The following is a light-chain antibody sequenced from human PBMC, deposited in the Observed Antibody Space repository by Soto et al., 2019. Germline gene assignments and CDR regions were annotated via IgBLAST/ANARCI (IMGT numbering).Light chain of an antibody. CDR3: QQYGTSEII. Sequence: VLSQSPATLSLTPGERATLTCRASQSVSSYLAWYQQKPGQAPRLLIYGASSRATGIPDRFSGSGSGTDFTLTISRLEPEDFAVFFCQQYGTSEIIFGQGTRLEI. CDR2: GAS. CDR1: QSVSSY. V-gene: IGKV3-20*01. J-gene: IGKJ5*01.